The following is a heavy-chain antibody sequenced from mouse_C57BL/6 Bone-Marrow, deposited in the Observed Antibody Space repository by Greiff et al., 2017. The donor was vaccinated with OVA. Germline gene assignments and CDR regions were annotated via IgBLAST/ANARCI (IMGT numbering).Heavy chain of an antibody. CDR1: VYTFPSYW. V-gene: IGHV1-64*01. D-gene: IGHD2-5*01. J-gene: IGHJ4*01. Sequence: QVQLQQPGAELVKPGASVKLSCKASVYTFPSYWMHWVKQRPGQGLEWIGMIPPNSGSTNYNEKFKSNATLTVDKSSSTAYMQLSSLTSEDSAVDYCARGTYYSNPRAMDYWGQGTSVTVSS. CDR2: IPPNSGST. CDR3: ARGTYYSNPRAMDY.